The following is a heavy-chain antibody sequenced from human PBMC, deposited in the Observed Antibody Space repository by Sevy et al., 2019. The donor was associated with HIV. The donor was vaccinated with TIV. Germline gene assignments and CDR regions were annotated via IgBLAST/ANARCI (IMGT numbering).Heavy chain of an antibody. D-gene: IGHD3-10*01. CDR3: VKGLGMVQGALLSDDI. CDR1: GFTFSTYG. J-gene: IGHJ3*02. V-gene: IGHV3-30*02. Sequence: GGSLRLSCAASGFTFSTYGMHWVRQAPGKGLEWVTFIRYDGTTKYYADSVKGRFTVSRDNSKNTLYVQMNSLRAEDTAVYYCVKGLGMVQGALLSDDIWGQGTKVTV. CDR2: IRYDGTTK.